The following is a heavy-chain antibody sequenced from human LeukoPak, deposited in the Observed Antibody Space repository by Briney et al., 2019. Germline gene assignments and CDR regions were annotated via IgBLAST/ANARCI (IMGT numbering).Heavy chain of an antibody. CDR1: GASISTYY. CDR2: SYTSGST. V-gene: IGHV4-4*07. D-gene: IGHD4-11*01. J-gene: IGHJ4*02. CDR3: AREYSNSEPYYFDY. Sequence: SETLPLTCTVSGASISTYYWSWIRQPAGKGLEWIGRSYTSGSTNYNPSLKSRVTMSVDTSKNQFSLKLRSVTAADTAVYYCAREYSNSEPYYFDYWGQGTLVTVSS.